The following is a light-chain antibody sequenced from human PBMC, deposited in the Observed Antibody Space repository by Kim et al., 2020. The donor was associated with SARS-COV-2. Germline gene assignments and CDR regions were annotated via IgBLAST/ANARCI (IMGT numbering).Light chain of an antibody. CDR2: KAS. CDR1: QSINNW. Sequence: DIQMTQSPSTLSASVGDRVTITCRASQSINNWLAWYQQRPGRAPKLLIYKASDLESGVPSRFSGSGSGTEFTLTISSLQPDDFATYYCQQYNSYSPCTFGQGTKLEIK. CDR3: QQYNSYSPCT. V-gene: IGKV1-5*03. J-gene: IGKJ2*02.